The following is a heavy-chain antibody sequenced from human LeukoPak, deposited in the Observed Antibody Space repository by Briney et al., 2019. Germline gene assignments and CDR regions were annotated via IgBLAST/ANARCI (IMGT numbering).Heavy chain of an antibody. CDR1: GFTFSTYS. CDR2: TSGSGTIT. CDR3: ARGYDILTGYYVY. Sequence: GSLRLSCSASGFTFSTYSINWVRQAPGKGLEWVSYTSGSGTITYFADSVKGRFTISRDNSKNTLYLQMNSLRAEDTAVYYCARGYDILTGYYVYWGQGTLVTVSS. V-gene: IGHV3-48*01. J-gene: IGHJ4*02. D-gene: IGHD3-9*01.